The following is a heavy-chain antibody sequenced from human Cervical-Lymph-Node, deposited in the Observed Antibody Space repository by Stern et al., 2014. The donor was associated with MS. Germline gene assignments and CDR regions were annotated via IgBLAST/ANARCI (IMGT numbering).Heavy chain of an antibody. Sequence: QLLESGGGVVQPGRSLTLSWAASGFSLRNSGMHWVRQAPGKGLEWVAVMSFVGGNKKYGDSVKGRFSISRDMANNTLFLQMNSLRPEDTAVYYCMGVGDAMHVWGQGTTVIVSS. CDR3: MGVGDAMHV. J-gene: IGHJ6*02. CDR2: MSFVGGNK. CDR1: GFSLRNSG. V-gene: IGHV3-30*03.